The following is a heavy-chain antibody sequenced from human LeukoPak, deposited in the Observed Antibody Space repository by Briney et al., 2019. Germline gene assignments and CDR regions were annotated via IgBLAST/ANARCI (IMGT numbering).Heavy chain of an antibody. CDR1: GFTFSSYE. J-gene: IGHJ6*03. CDR3: ARDSTAFYYYYYYMDV. CDR2: ISSSGSTI. Sequence: GGSLRLSCAASGFTFSSYEMNWVRQAPGKGLEWVSYISSSGSTIYYADSVKGRFTISRDNAKSSLYLQMNSLRAEDTAVYYCARDSTAFYYYYYYMDVWGKGTTVTVSS. V-gene: IGHV3-48*03. D-gene: IGHD4-11*01.